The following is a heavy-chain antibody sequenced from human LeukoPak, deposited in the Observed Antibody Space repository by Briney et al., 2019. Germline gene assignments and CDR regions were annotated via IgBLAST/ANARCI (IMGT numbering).Heavy chain of an antibody. V-gene: IGHV3-30*18. CDR2: ISHDGSNT. CDR3: AKEMKPWMHFDY. Sequence: GGSLRLACAASGFTFSRSAVHWVRQAPGKGLEWVAVISHDGSNTDYTDSVKGRFTISRDNSKNTLYLQMNSLRAEDTAVYYCAKEMKPWMHFDYWGQGTLVTVSS. J-gene: IGHJ4*02. CDR1: GFTFSRSA. D-gene: IGHD5-12*01.